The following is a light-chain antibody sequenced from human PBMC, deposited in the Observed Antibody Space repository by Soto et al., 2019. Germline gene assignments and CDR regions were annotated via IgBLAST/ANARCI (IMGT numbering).Light chain of an antibody. CDR2: TTN. CDR3: AAWDDSLNGHV. CDR1: SSNIGTSS. V-gene: IGLV1-44*01. J-gene: IGLJ1*01. Sequence: QSALTQPHSASGTPGQRVTISCSGSSSNIGTSSVHWFQQLPGTAPKLLISTTNQRPSGVPERFSGSKSGTSASLAISGLQSEDEADYYCAAWDDSLNGHVFGTGTKVTV.